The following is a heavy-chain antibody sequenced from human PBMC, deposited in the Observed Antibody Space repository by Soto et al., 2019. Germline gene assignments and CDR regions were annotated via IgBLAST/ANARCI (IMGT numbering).Heavy chain of an antibody. V-gene: IGHV4-4*07. D-gene: IGHD3-10*01. CDR3: ARDGVTMVRGVKNWFDP. J-gene: IGHJ5*02. CDR1: GGSISSYY. CDR2: IYTSGST. Sequence: SETLSLTCTVSGGSISSYYWSWIRQPAGKGLEWIGRIYTSGSTNYNPSLKSRVTMSVDTSKNQFSLKLSSVTAADTAVYYCARDGVTMVRGVKNWFDPWGQGTLVTVS.